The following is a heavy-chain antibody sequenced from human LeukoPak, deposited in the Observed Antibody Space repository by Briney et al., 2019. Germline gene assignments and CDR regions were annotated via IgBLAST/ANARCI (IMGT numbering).Heavy chain of an antibody. D-gene: IGHD3-3*01. CDR1: GGSLSGYY. J-gene: IGHJ4*02. V-gene: IGHV4-34*01. Sequence: SETLSLTCAVYGGSLSGYYWTWIRQPPAKGLEWIGEINRSGGTNYNPSLKSRVTISGDTSKNQFSLNLSSVTAADTALYYCARGHNEGAYYYGFTYWGQGTLVTVSS. CDR3: ARGHNEGAYYYGFTY. CDR2: INRSGGT.